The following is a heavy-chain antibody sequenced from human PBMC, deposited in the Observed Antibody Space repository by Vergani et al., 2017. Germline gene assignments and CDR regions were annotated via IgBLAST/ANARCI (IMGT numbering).Heavy chain of an antibody. V-gene: IGHV4-31*03. Sequence: QVQLQESGPGLVKPSQTLSLTCTVSGGPISSGGYYWSWIRQHPGKGLEWIGYIDYSGSTYYTPSPKSRVTISVDTSKNQVSLKLSSVTAADTAGYYCAREYCSNGVCYPDYWGQGTLVTVSA. J-gene: IGHJ4*02. D-gene: IGHD2-8*01. CDR3: AREYCSNGVCYPDY. CDR1: GGPISSGGYY. CDR2: IDYSGST.